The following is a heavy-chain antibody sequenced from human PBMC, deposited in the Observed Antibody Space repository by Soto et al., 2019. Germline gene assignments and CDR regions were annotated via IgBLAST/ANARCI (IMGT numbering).Heavy chain of an antibody. CDR3: VRVNWDHGAPGYDY. V-gene: IGHV3-74*01. CDR2: SKSDGSGT. CDR1: GFTFRSYS. Sequence: GGSLRLSCAASGFTFRSYSMHWVRQATGKGLVWVSRSKSDGSGTIYADSVKGRFTISRDNAKSTLYLQMNSLRADDTAVYYCVRVNWDHGAPGYDYWGQGTLVTVSS. J-gene: IGHJ4*02. D-gene: IGHD7-27*01.